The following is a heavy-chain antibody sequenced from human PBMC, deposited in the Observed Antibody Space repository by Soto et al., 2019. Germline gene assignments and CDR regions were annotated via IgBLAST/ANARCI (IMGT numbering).Heavy chain of an antibody. CDR3: ANDLSGGNDYADYRYYYGMDV. J-gene: IGHJ6*02. CDR1: GFTFSSYG. D-gene: IGHD4-17*01. Sequence: PGGSLRLSCAASGFTFSSYGMHWVRQAPGKGLEWVAVISYDRSNKYYADSVKGRFTNSRDNSKNTLYLQMNSLRVEDTAVYYCANDLSGGNDYADYRYYYGMDVWGQGTTVTVSS. V-gene: IGHV3-30*18. CDR2: ISYDRSNK.